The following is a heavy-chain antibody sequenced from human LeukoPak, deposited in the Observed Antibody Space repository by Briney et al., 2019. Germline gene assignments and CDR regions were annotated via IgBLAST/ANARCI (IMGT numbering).Heavy chain of an antibody. V-gene: IGHV3-23*01. CDR3: ANGKLVYYFDY. CDR1: GFTFSSYA. CDR2: ISGSGGST. Sequence: GGSLRLSCAASGFTFSSYAMSWVRQAPGGGLEWVSAISGSGGSTYYADSVKGRFTISRDNSKNTLYVQMNSLRAEDTAVYYCANGKLVYYFDYWGQGTLVTVSS. D-gene: IGHD3-3*02. J-gene: IGHJ4*02.